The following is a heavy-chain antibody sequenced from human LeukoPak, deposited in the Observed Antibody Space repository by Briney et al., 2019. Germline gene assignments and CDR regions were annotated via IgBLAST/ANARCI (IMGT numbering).Heavy chain of an antibody. CDR3: ARGSEYNSGWYEGDNWFDP. D-gene: IGHD6-19*01. Sequence: GGSLRLSCAASGFTFSSYEMNWVRQAPGKGLEWVSYVSSSGSTIYYADSVKGRFTISRDNAKNSLYLQMNSLRAEDTAVYYCARGSEYNSGWYEGDNWFDPWGQGTLVTVSS. J-gene: IGHJ5*02. CDR2: VSSSGSTI. V-gene: IGHV3-48*03. CDR1: GFTFSSYE.